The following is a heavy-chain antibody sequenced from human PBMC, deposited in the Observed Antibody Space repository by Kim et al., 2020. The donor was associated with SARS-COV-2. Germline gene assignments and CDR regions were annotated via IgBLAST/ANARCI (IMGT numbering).Heavy chain of an antibody. CDR3: ARDGGYSYGSYYYYYGMDV. D-gene: IGHD5-18*01. V-gene: IGHV3-72*01. Sequence: GRFTIARDDSKNSLYLQMNSLKTEDTAVYYCARDGGYSYGSYYYYYGMDVWGQGTTVTVSS. J-gene: IGHJ6*02.